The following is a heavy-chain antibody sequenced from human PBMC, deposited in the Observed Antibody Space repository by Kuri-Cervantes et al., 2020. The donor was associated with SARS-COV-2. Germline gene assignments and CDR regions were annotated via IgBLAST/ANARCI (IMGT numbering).Heavy chain of an antibody. D-gene: IGHD4-17*01. CDR1: GFTFTNYD. Sequence: GESLKISCAASGFTFTNYDMHWVRQATGKGLEWVSAIGTGGDTYYHGSVKGRFTISREIAKNSLYLQMNSLRAGDTAVYYCARENRMTTVTHYYYYGMDVWGQGTTVTVSS. V-gene: IGHV3-13*04. CDR3: ARENRMTTVTHYYYYGMDV. J-gene: IGHJ6*02. CDR2: IGTGGDT.